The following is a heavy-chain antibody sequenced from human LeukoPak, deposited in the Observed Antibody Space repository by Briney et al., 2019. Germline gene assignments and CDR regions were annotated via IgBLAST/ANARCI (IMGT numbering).Heavy chain of an antibody. V-gene: IGHV3-30-3*01. CDR3: AREGAYQLLSSYYFYGMDV. CDR1: GFIFRNHA. J-gene: IGHJ6*02. Sequence: GGSLRLSCAASGFIFRNHAIHWVRQAPGKGLDWVAVISYDGSNKYYADSVKGRFTISRDNSKNTPYLQMNSLRAEDTALYYCAREGAYQLLSSYYFYGMDVWGQGTTVTVSS. CDR2: ISYDGSNK. D-gene: IGHD1-26*01.